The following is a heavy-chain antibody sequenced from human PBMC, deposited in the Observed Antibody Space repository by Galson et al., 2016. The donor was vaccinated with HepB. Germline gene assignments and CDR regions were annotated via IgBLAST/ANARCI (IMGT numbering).Heavy chain of an antibody. J-gene: IGHJ6*02. D-gene: IGHD2-2*01. CDR1: GFTFSSYG. CDR3: ARDRGYCSSTRCYGVYYGMDV. CDR2: ISSSSSYI. Sequence: SLRLSCAASGFTFSSYGMHWVRQAPGKGLEYVSSISSSSSYIYYPDSVKGRFTISRDNAKNSLYLQMNSLRAEDTAVYYCARDRGYCSSTRCYGVYYGMDVWGQGTTVTVSS. V-gene: IGHV3-21*01.